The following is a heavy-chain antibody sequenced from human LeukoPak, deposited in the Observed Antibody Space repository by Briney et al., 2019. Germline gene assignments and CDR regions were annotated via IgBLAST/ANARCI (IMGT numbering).Heavy chain of an antibody. J-gene: IGHJ4*02. V-gene: IGHV3-23*01. CDR3: AKGRHSSGWRHFDY. CDR2: ISGSGGST. CDR1: GCTFSSYA. Sequence: AGGSLRLSCAASGCTFSSYAMSWVRQAPGKGLEWVSAISGSGGSTYYADCVKGRITISRDNSKNTLYLQMNSLRAEDAAVYYCAKGRHSSGWRHFDYWGQGTLVTVSS. D-gene: IGHD6-19*01.